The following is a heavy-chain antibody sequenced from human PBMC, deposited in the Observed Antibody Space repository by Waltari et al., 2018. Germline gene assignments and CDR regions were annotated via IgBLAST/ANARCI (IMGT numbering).Heavy chain of an antibody. CDR1: GGSISSSSYY. Sequence: QLQLQESGPGLVKPSETLSLTRTVSGGSISSSSYYWGWIRQPPGKGLEWIGSSYYSGRSYYTPSLKSRVTISVDTSKHQFSLKLSSVTAADTAVYYCARLRVVPAAYVDYWGQGTLVTVSS. J-gene: IGHJ4*02. D-gene: IGHD2-2*01. CDR2: SYYSGRS. CDR3: ARLRVVPAAYVDY. V-gene: IGHV4-39*01.